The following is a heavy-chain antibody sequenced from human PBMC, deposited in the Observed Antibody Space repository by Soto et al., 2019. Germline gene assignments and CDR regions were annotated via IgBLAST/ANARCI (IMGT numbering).Heavy chain of an antibody. CDR1: GGSISSGGYY. CDR2: IYYSGST. CDR3: ARVFAFVPFYRQQLVQYYYYYGMDV. Sequence: SSETLSLTCTVSGGSISSGGYYWSWIRQHPGKGLEWIGYIYYSGSTYYNPSLKSRVTISVDTSKNQFSLKLSSMTAADTAVYYCARVFAFVPFYRQQLVQYYYYYGMDVWGQGTTVTVSS. D-gene: IGHD6-13*01. J-gene: IGHJ6*02. V-gene: IGHV4-31*03.